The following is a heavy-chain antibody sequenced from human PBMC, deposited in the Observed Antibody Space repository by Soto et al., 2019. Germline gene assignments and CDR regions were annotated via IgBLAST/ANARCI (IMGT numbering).Heavy chain of an antibody. CDR1: GGSFSGYY. V-gene: IGHV4-34*01. J-gene: IGHJ4*02. Sequence: PSETLSLTCAVYGGSFSGYYWSWIRQPPGKGLEWIGEINHSGSTNYNPSLKSRVTISVDTSKNQFSLKLSSVTAADTAVYYCARAGTPYYDFWSGSGSYFDYWGQGTLVTV. CDR3: ARAGTPYYDFWSGSGSYFDY. D-gene: IGHD3-3*01. CDR2: INHSGST.